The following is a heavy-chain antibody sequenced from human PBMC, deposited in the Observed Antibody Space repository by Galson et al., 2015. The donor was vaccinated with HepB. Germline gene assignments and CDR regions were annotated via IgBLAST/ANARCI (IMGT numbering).Heavy chain of an antibody. V-gene: IGHV3-33*01. J-gene: IGHJ4*02. CDR2: MWYDGSNK. D-gene: IGHD6-19*01. CDR1: GFTFTSYG. CDR3: VRGDGQYSSGRFDY. Sequence: LRLSCAASGFTFTSYGMHWVRQAPGKGLEWVALMWYDGSNKYYADSVKGRFTISRDNSKNTLYLQMSSLRAEDTAVYYCVRGDGQYSSGRFDYWGQGTLVTVSS.